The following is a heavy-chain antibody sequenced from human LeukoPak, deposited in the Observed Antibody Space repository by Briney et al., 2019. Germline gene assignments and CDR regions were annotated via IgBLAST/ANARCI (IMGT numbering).Heavy chain of an antibody. D-gene: IGHD5-12*01. CDR3: ARSGYDA. V-gene: IGHV3-30-3*01. CDR2: ISHDGSDK. CDR1: GFSFSTYV. Sequence: PGGSLRLSCAASGFSFSTYVMHWVRQPPGKGLEWVALISHDGSDKYYADSVKGRFTISRDNSKNTVFLQMNNLRGEDTAVYHCARSGYDAWGQGTMVTVSS. J-gene: IGHJ3*01.